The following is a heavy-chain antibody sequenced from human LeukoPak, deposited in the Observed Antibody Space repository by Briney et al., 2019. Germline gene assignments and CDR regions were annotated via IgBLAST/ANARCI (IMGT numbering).Heavy chain of an antibody. V-gene: IGHV3-30*18. CDR2: ISFDGSHK. Sequence: GRSLRLSCAASRFTFSACGMHWVRQAPGKGLEWVAAISFDGSHKYYADSVKGRFTISRGNSMNTLYLQMNSLRAEDTAVYYCAKGTAVDRQYFENWGQGTLVTVSS. D-gene: IGHD1-1*01. J-gene: IGHJ4*02. CDR1: RFTFSACG. CDR3: AKGTAVDRQYFEN.